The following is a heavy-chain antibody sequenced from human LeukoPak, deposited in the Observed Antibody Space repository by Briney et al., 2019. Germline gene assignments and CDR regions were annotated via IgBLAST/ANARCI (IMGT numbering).Heavy chain of an antibody. J-gene: IGHJ6*04. V-gene: IGHV1-69*13. Sequence: GASVKVSCKASGGTFSSYAISWVRQAPGQGLEWMGGIIPIFGTANYAQKFRGRVTITADESTSTAYMELSSLRSEDTAVYYCAITDVVATIGPYGYYGMDVWGKGTTVTVSS. CDR3: AITDVVATIGPYGYYGMDV. CDR1: GGTFSSYA. D-gene: IGHD5-12*01. CDR2: IIPIFGTA.